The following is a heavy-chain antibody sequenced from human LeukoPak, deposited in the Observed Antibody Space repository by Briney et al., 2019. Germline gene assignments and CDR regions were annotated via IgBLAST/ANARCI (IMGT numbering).Heavy chain of an antibody. J-gene: IGHJ6*02. D-gene: IGHD1-14*01. CDR3: ASSNRYYYYGMDV. CDR2: ISPNGGGT. CDR1: GYTFTVYY. V-gene: IGHV1-2*02. Sequence: ASVKVSFKASGYTFTVYYIHWVRQAPGQGLEWMAWISPNGGGTSYARKFQGRVTMTRDTSISTAFMELSRLGSDDTAMYYCASSNRYYYYGMDVWGQGTTVTVSS.